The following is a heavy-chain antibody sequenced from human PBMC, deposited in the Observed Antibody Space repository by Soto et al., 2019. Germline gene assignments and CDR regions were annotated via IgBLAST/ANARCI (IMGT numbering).Heavy chain of an antibody. CDR3: ARPRIAVAELGY. D-gene: IGHD6-19*01. CDR1: GYTFTSYY. Sequence: QVQLVQSGAEVKKPGASVKVSCKASGYTFTSYYMHWVRQAPGQGLEWMGIINPSGGSTSYAQKFQGGVTMTRDTSTSTVYVELSSLRSEDTAVYYCARPRIAVAELGYWGQGTLVTVSS. CDR2: INPSGGST. V-gene: IGHV1-46*03. J-gene: IGHJ4*02.